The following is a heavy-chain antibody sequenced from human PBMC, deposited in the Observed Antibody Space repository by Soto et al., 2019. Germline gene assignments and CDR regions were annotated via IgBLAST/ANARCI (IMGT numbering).Heavy chain of an antibody. CDR1: GYTFISYG. Sequence: QVQLVQSGAEVKKPGASVKVSCKASGYTFISYGISWVRQAPGQGLEWMGWISAYNGNTNYAQKLQGRVTMTTDTSTSTAYMEVRSVRSDDTAVYYCARAYCTNGVCLRFDPWGQGTLVTVSS. CDR2: ISAYNGNT. D-gene: IGHD2-8*01. V-gene: IGHV1-18*04. CDR3: ARAYCTNGVCLRFDP. J-gene: IGHJ5*02.